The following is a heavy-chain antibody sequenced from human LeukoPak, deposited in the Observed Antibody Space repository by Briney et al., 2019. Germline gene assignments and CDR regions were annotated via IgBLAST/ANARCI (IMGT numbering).Heavy chain of an antibody. J-gene: IGHJ4*02. CDR3: ASSSGYSSSWYFDY. CDR2: ISATGGTI. Sequence: GGSLRLSCAASGFTFSSNGMNWVRQAPGKGLEWVSYISATGGTIYYADSVKGRFTISRDNSKNTLYLQMNSLRAEDTAVYYCASSSGYSSSWYFDYWGQGTLVTVSS. CDR1: GFTFSSNG. D-gene: IGHD6-13*01. V-gene: IGHV3-23*01.